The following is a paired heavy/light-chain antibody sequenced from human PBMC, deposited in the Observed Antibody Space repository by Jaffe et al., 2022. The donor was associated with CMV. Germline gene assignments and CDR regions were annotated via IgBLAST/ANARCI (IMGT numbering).Heavy chain of an antibody. CDR1: AYRTTSYW. V-gene: IGHV5-51*01. CDR3: VRGGTWFNFDK. D-gene: IGHD3-9*01. CDR2: FYLDDSET. J-gene: IGHJ4*02. Sequence: EAQLVQSGPEIKKPGESLRISCKDSAYRTTSYWVAWVRQMPGKGLEWMAMFYLDDSETKYNPSLQGRVTMSVDKSITTAYMQWSSLKASDTAIYYCVRGGTWFNFDKWGQGTLVTVSS.
Light chain of an antibody. CDR1: RSVASIY. V-gene: IGKV3-20*01. CDR3: QQYDNSFLI. CDR2: GAS. Sequence: ELVLTQSPGTLSLSPGERATLSCRASRSVASIYVAWYQQKPAQPPRLLIYGASRRATGIPDRFSGSGSGTDFTLTINRLDPEDFAVYYCQQYDNSFLIFGGGTKVEI. J-gene: IGKJ4*01.